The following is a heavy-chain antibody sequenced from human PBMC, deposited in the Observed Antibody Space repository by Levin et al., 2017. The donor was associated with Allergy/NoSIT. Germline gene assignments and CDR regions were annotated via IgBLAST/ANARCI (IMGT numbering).Heavy chain of an antibody. CDR3: AKDAITFGGVIDPYYYYYMDV. CDR1: GFTFSSYA. V-gene: IGHV3-23*01. CDR2: ISGSGGST. Sequence: LSLTCAASGFTFSSYAMSWVRQAPGKGLEWVSAISGSGGSTYYADSVKGRFTISRDNSKNTLYLQMNSLRAEDTAVYYCAKDAITFGGVIDPYYYYYMDVWGKGTTVTVSS. J-gene: IGHJ6*03. D-gene: IGHD3-16*02.